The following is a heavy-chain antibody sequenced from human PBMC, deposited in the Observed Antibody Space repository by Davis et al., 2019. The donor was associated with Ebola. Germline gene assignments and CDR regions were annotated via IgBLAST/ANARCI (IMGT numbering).Heavy chain of an antibody. D-gene: IGHD3-22*01. CDR3: ARGRDYYDSSSNFDY. V-gene: IGHV4-59*01. J-gene: IGHJ4*02. CDR1: GGSISSYY. CDR2: ISYSGTT. Sequence: PSETLSLTCTVSGGSISSYYWNWIRQPPGKGLEWIGYISYSGTTDYNPSLKSRVTMSLDTSKNQFSLKLNSVTAADTATYFCARGRDYYDSSSNFDYWGRGTLVTVSS.